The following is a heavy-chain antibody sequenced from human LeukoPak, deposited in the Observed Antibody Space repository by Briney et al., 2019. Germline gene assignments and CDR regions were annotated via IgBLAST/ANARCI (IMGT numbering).Heavy chain of an antibody. CDR1: GGSISSHY. CDR2: IYYSGST. CDR3: ARGRKDNWFDP. Sequence: SETLSLTCTVSGGSISSHYWSWIRQPPGKGLEWIGYIYYSGSTNYTPSLKSRVTISVDTSKNQFSLKLSSVTAADTAVYYCARGRKDNWFDPWGQGTLVTVSS. D-gene: IGHD1-14*01. V-gene: IGHV4-59*11. J-gene: IGHJ5*02.